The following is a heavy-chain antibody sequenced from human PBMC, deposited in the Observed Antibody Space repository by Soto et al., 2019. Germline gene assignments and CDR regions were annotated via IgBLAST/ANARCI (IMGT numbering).Heavy chain of an antibody. D-gene: IGHD5-18*01. V-gene: IGHV3-30*18. J-gene: IGHJ4*02. Sequence: QVQLVESGGGVVQPGRSLRLSCAASGFTFSSYGMHWVRQAPGKGLEWVAVISYDGSNKYYADSVKGRFTISRDNSKNTRYLQMNSLRAEDTAVYYCAKFLHTAMVYWGQGTLVTVSS. CDR2: ISYDGSNK. CDR3: AKFLHTAMVY. CDR1: GFTFSSYG.